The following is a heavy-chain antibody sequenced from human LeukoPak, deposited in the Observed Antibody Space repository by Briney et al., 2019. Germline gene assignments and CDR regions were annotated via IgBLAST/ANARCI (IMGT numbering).Heavy chain of an antibody. Sequence: PSETLSLTCAVYGGSFSGYYWSWIRQPPGKGLEWIGEINHSGSTNYNPSLKSRVTISVDTSKNQFSLKLSSVTAADTAVYYCARAHYSSSSAYFDHWGQGTLVTVSS. J-gene: IGHJ4*02. V-gene: IGHV4-34*01. CDR1: GGSFSGYY. D-gene: IGHD6-6*01. CDR2: INHSGST. CDR3: ARAHYSSSSAYFDH.